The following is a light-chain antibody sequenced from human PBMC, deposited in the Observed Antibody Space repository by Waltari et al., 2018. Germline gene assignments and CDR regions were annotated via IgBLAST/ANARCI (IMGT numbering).Light chain of an antibody. V-gene: IGKV3-11*01. J-gene: IGKJ5*01. Sequence: MVLTQSPATLPLSQGESATLSCRPSQSVSHYLAWYQQKPGRAPRLLISDAFNRATGVPARFSGSGSGTDFTLIISSLEPEDFAVYYCQQRSSWPLTFGQGTRLDIK. CDR3: QQRSSWPLT. CDR1: QSVSHY. CDR2: DAF.